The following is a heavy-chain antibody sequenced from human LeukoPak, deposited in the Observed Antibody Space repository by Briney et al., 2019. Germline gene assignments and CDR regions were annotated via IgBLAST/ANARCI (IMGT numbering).Heavy chain of an antibody. D-gene: IGHD5-12*01. Sequence: SETLSLTCTVSGGSISSYYWSWIRQPPGKGLEWIGYIYYSGSTNYNPSLKSRVTISVDTSKNQFSLKLSSVTAADTAVYYCARGYGATPSDYWGQGTLVTVSS. V-gene: IGHV4-59*12. CDR1: GGSISSYY. J-gene: IGHJ4*02. CDR2: IYYSGST. CDR3: ARGYGATPSDY.